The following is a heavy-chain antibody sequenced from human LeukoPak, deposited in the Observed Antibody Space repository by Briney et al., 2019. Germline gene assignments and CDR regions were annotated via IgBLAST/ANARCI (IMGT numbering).Heavy chain of an antibody. J-gene: IGHJ4*02. D-gene: IGHD4-17*01. CDR2: ISGSSGTT. CDR1: GFTFSTYA. CDR3: ARGTTVTTPFDY. V-gene: IGHV3-23*01. Sequence: GGSLRLSCAASGFTFSTYAMTWVRQAPGKRLEWVSGISGSSGTTYYADSVKGRFTVSRDNPKNTLYLQMSSLRAEDTAVYYCARGTTVTTPFDYWGQGTLVTVSS.